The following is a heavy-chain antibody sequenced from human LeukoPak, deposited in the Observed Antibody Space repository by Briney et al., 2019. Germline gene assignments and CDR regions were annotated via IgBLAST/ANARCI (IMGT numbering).Heavy chain of an antibody. Sequence: GASVKVSCKASGYIFTSYYMHWVRQAPGQGLEWMGTINPSGGSTTYAQKFQGRVTMTRDTSTSTVYMELSSLRSEDTAVYYCARVRGSGSTLYYFDYWGQGTLVTVSS. CDR1: GYIFTSYY. J-gene: IGHJ4*02. V-gene: IGHV1-46*01. D-gene: IGHD3-10*01. CDR3: ARVRGSGSTLYYFDY. CDR2: INPSGGST.